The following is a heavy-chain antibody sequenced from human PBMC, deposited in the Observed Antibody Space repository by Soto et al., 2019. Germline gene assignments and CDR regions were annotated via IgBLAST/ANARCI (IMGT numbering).Heavy chain of an antibody. D-gene: IGHD3-3*01. CDR3: AAVDYDFWSGYLSMDV. V-gene: IGHV1-58*01. CDR2: IVVGSGNT. CDR1: GFTFTSSA. Sequence: GASVKVSCKASGFTFTSSAVQWVQQARGQRLEWIGWIVVGSGNTNYAQKFQERVTITRDMSTSTAYMELSSLGSEDTAVYYCAAVDYDFWSGYLSMDVWGQGXTVTVYS. J-gene: IGHJ6*02.